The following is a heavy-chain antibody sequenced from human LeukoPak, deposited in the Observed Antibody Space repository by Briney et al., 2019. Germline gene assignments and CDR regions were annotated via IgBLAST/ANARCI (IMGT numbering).Heavy chain of an antibody. J-gene: IGHJ6*02. Sequence: GGSLRLSCTPSRFAVSSNYINWVRQAPGKGLEWVSVIHTGGNTYYADSVTGRFTISRDNYKNTVYLQMNSLRAEDTALYYCARERDGYCGGYCYYYYGMDVWGQGTTVTVSS. V-gene: IGHV3-66*01. D-gene: IGHD2-21*02. CDR1: RFAVSSNY. CDR2: IHTGGNT. CDR3: ARERDGYCGGYCYYYYGMDV.